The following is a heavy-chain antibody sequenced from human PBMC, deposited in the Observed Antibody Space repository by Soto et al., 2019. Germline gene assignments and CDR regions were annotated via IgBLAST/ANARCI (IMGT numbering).Heavy chain of an antibody. J-gene: IGHJ6*02. CDR3: AIGSYYDFWSGYSGYYYGMDV. CDR1: GYTFTSYG. V-gene: IGHV1-18*01. Sequence: ASVKVSCKASGYTFTSYGISWVRQAPGQGLEWMGWISAYNGNTNYAQKLQGRVTMTTDTSTSTAYMELRSLRSDDTAVYYCAIGSYYDFWSGYSGYYYGMDVWGQGTTVTVSS. D-gene: IGHD3-3*01. CDR2: ISAYNGNT.